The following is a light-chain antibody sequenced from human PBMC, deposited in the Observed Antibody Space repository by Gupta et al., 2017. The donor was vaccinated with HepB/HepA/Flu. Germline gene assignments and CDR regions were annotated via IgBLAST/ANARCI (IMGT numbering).Light chain of an antibody. V-gene: IGKV1-33*01. CDR2: DAS. Sequence: DIQMTQSPSSLSASVGDRVTITCQASQDISNYLNWYQQKPGKAPKLLIYDASNLETGVPSRFSGSGYGTDFTFTISRRHPEDIATYYCQQDDTPLSNTFGGGTKLEIK. CDR1: QDISNY. J-gene: IGKJ4*01. CDR3: QQDDTPLSNT.